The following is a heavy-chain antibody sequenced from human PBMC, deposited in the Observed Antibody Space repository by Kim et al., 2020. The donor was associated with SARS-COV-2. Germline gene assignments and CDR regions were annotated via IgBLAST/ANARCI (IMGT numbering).Heavy chain of an antibody. D-gene: IGHD2-2*01. V-gene: IGHV3-11*04. CDR3: ARDLSLGMPRGFDY. Sequence: ADSVKCRFTIPSDNDKNSVYLHMTSLTAEDTAVYYCARDLSLGMPRGFDYWGQGTLVTVSS. J-gene: IGHJ4*02.